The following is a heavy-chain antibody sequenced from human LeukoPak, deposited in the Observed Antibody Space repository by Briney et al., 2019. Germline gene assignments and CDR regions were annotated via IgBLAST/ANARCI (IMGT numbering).Heavy chain of an antibody. V-gene: IGHV1-18*01. CDR3: ARVGGYYFPSDY. Sequence: ASVKVSCKASGYTFSNHGISWVRQAPGQGLEWMGWISANSGSANYAQKFQGRVTMTTDTSTSTAYMDLRSLRSDDTAAYYCARVGGYYFPSDYWGQGTLVTVSS. D-gene: IGHD2-15*01. CDR2: ISANSGSA. J-gene: IGHJ4*02. CDR1: GYTFSNHG.